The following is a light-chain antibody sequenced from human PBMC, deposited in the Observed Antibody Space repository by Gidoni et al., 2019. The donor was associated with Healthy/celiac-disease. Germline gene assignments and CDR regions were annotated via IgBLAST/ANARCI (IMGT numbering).Light chain of an antibody. CDR1: QGISSY. V-gene: IGKV1-9*01. J-gene: IGKJ3*01. Sequence: DIQFTQSPSFLSASVGDRVTITCRASQGISSYLAWYQQKPGKAPKLLIYAASTLQGGVPSRFSGSGSGTEFTLTISSLQPEDFATYYCQQLSSSPLTFGPGTKVEIK. CDR3: QQLSSSPLT. CDR2: AAS.